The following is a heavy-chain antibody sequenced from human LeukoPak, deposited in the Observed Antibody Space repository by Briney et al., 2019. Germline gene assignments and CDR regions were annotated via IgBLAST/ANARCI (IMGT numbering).Heavy chain of an antibody. V-gene: IGHV3-21*05. J-gene: IGHJ4*02. D-gene: IGHD3-3*01. CDR3: ASTAELSYYDFWSGSVPLDY. Sequence: GGSLRLSYAASGFTFSSYNMNWVRLAPGKGLEWGSYISSSSDSIYYADSVKGRFTISRDNAKNSLYLQMNSLRAEDTAVYYCASTAELSYYDFWSGSVPLDYWGQGTLVTVSS. CDR2: ISSSSDSI. CDR1: GFTFSSYN.